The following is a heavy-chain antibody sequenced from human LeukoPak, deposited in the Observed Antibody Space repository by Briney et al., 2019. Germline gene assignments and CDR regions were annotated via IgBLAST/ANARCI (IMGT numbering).Heavy chain of an antibody. Sequence: GGSLRLSCAASGFTFSSYNMNWVRQAPGKGLEWVSSITSSSTYIYYADSVKGRFTISRDNARNSLYLQMNSLRAEDTAVYYCARVLRYCSGGNCYSGGLGYMDVWGKGTTVTISS. CDR1: GFTFSSYN. CDR2: ITSSSTYI. J-gene: IGHJ6*03. V-gene: IGHV3-21*04. CDR3: ARVLRYCSGGNCYSGGLGYMDV. D-gene: IGHD2-15*01.